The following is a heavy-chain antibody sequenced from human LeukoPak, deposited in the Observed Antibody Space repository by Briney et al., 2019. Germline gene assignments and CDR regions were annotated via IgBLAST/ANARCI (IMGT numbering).Heavy chain of an antibody. CDR2: ISSSSSTI. CDR1: GFTFSSYS. J-gene: IGHJ4*02. D-gene: IGHD2-2*01. V-gene: IGHV3-48*04. Sequence: GGSLRLSCAASGFTFSSYSMNWVRQAPGKGLEWVSYISSSSSTIYYADSVKGRFTISRDNAKNSLYLQMNSLRAEDTAVYYCARVAGYCNSISNCYSDYWGQGTLVPVSS. CDR3: ARVAGYCNSISNCYSDY.